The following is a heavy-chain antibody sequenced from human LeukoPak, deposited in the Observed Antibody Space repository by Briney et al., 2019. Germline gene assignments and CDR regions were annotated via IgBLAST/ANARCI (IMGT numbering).Heavy chain of an antibody. Sequence: GGSLRLSCAASGFTFSSYAMSWVRQAPGKGLEWVSVISGSGGSIYYADSVKGRFTISRDNSKNTLYLQMNSLRAEDTAIYYYAKVLRQWSHALVFDYWGQGTLVTVSS. J-gene: IGHJ4*02. D-gene: IGHD2-15*01. CDR3: AKVLRQWSHALVFDY. V-gene: IGHV3-23*01. CDR1: GFTFSSYA. CDR2: ISGSGGSI.